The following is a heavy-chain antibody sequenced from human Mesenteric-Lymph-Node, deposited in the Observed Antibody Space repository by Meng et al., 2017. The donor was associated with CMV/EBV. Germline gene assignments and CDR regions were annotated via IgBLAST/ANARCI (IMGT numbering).Heavy chain of an antibody. CDR3: AKNGYTYGPASGAFDI. Sequence: FTFSSYAMSWVRKAPGMGLGWVSTISGSGGSTYYADSVKGRFTISRDNSKNTVYLQMNSLRAEDTAVYLCAKNGYTYGPASGAFDIWGQGTMVTVSS. D-gene: IGHD5-18*01. CDR1: FTFSSYA. CDR2: ISGSGGST. V-gene: IGHV3-23*01. J-gene: IGHJ3*02.